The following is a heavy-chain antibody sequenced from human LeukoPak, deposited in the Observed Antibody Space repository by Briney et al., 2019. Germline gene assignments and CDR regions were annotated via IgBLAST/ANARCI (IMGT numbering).Heavy chain of an antibody. D-gene: IGHD5-24*01. CDR3: ASDRDETATGPSLLPNAFDI. V-gene: IGHV1-69*06. CDR1: GGTFSSYA. CDR2: IIPIFGTA. J-gene: IGHJ3*02. Sequence: SVTVSCTASGGTFSSYAISWVRQAPGQGLEWMGWIIPIFGTANYAQKFQGRVTITADKSTSTGYMELSSLRSEETAVYYCASDRDETATGPSLLPNAFDIWGQGTMVTDSS.